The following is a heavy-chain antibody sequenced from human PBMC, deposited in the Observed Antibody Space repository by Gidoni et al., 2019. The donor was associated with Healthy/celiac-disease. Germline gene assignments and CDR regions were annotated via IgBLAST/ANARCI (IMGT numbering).Heavy chain of an antibody. CDR3: ARSRGYSYGFDY. Sequence: QVQLVQSGAEVKKPGASVKVSCKASGYTFTSYAMHWVRQSPGQRLEWMGWINAGNGNTKYSQKFQGRVTITRDTSASTAYMELSSLRSEDTAVYYCARSRGYSYGFDYWGQGTLVTVSS. D-gene: IGHD5-18*01. CDR2: INAGNGNT. CDR1: GYTFTSYA. V-gene: IGHV1-3*01. J-gene: IGHJ4*02.